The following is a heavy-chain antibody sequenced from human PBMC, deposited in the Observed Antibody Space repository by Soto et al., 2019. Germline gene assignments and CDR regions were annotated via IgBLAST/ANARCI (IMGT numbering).Heavy chain of an antibody. CDR1: GYTFTSYD. D-gene: IGHD3-3*01. CDR2: MNPNSGNT. Sequence: ASVKVSCKASGYTFTSYDINWVRQATGQGLEWMGWMNPNSGNTGYAQKFQGRVTMTRNTSISTAYMELSSLRSEDTAVYYCARGQYEIFGVVIVSYYYYYMDVWGKGTTVTVSS. V-gene: IGHV1-8*01. CDR3: ARGQYEIFGVVIVSYYYYYMDV. J-gene: IGHJ6*03.